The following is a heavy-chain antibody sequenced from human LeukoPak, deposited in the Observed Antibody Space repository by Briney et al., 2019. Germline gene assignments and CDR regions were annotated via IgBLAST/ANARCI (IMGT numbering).Heavy chain of an antibody. J-gene: IGHJ3*02. Sequence: SETLSLTCTVSGGSISSSSYYWGWIRQPPGKGLEWIGSIYYSGSTYYNPSLKSRVTISVDTSKNQFSLKLNSVTAADTAVYYCAREGYCTGGTCHWYAFDIWGQGTMVTVSS. V-gene: IGHV4-39*07. CDR1: GGSISSSSYY. D-gene: IGHD2-15*01. CDR2: IYYSGST. CDR3: AREGYCTGGTCHWYAFDI.